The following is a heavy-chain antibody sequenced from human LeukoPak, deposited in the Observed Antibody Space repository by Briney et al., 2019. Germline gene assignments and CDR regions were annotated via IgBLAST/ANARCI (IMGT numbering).Heavy chain of an antibody. CDR1: GYTLTELS. V-gene: IGHV1-24*01. D-gene: IGHD6-19*01. CDR3: AREPPIAVAGINYYMDV. CDR2: FDPEDGET. J-gene: IGHJ6*03. Sequence: ASVKVSCKVSGYTLTELSMHWVRQAPGKGLEWMGGFDPEDGETIYAQKFQGRVTMTEDTSTDTAYMELSSLRSDDTAVYYCAREPPIAVAGINYYMDVWGKGTTVTVSS.